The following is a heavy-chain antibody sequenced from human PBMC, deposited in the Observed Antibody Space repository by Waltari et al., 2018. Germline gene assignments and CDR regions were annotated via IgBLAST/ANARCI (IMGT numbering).Heavy chain of an antibody. V-gene: IGHV1-69*01. D-gene: IGHD5-18*01. CDR1: GGTFSSYA. CDR3: ARARGGLWGYFDY. Sequence: QVQLVQSGAEVKKPGSSVKVSCKAPGGTFSSYAISWVRWAPGKGLEWMGGIIPIFGTANYAQKFQGRVTITADESTSTAYMELSSLRSEDTAVYYCARARGGLWGYFDYWGQGTLVTVSS. CDR2: IIPIFGTA. J-gene: IGHJ4*02.